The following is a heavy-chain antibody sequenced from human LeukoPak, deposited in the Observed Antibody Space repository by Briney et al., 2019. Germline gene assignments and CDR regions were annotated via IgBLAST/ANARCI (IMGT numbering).Heavy chain of an antibody. V-gene: IGHV4-59*01. Sequence: SETLSLTCTVSGGSISSYYWSWIRQPPGKGLGWIGYIYYSGSTNYNPSLKSRVTISVDTSKNQFSLKLSSVTAADTAVYYCARVQHCSSTSCYAAYGMDVWGQGTTVTVSS. J-gene: IGHJ6*02. CDR2: IYYSGST. CDR1: GGSISSYY. CDR3: ARVQHCSSTSCYAAYGMDV. D-gene: IGHD2-2*01.